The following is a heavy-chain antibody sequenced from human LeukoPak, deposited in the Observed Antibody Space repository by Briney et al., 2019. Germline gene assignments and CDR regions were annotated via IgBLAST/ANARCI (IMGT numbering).Heavy chain of an antibody. CDR2: INPEKRDT. CDR3: AKKVRGPSHPLDF. Sequence: ASVTVSCKASGYTFTGYAIHWVRQAPGQGGEGVGWINPEKRDTGYEHTFQGRVTMPSDTSISPAYMELSSLRSDGTAVYYCAKKVRGPSHPLDFWGQGTLVTVSS. D-gene: IGHD5-12*01. V-gene: IGHV1-2*02. J-gene: IGHJ4*02. CDR1: GYTFTGYA.